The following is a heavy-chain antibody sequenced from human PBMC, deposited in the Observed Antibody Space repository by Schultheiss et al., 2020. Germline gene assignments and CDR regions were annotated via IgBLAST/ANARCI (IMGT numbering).Heavy chain of an antibody. CDR2: ISSNGGST. J-gene: IGHJ4*02. CDR1: GFTFSNAW. CDR3: VKGKGPMWGCSSTSCYLDFDY. Sequence: GGSLRLSCAASGFTFSNAWMNWVRQAPGKGLEYVSAISSNGGSTYYADSVKGRFTISRDNSKNTLYLQMSSLRAEDTAVYYCVKGKGPMWGCSSTSCYLDFDYWGQGTLVNVSS. D-gene: IGHD2-2*01. V-gene: IGHV3-64D*06.